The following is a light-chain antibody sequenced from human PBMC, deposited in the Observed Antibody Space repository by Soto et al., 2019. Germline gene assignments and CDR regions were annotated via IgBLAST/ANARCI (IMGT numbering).Light chain of an antibody. CDR3: QQGYDTPIT. J-gene: IGKJ5*01. CDR2: VAS. Sequence: DIHMTQSPSSPSASVGYIVTITCRASQSISSYLSWYQQKPGKAPKLLINVASTLQSGVPSRFSGSGSGTDFTLTITSPQPEDFATYFCQQGYDTPITFGQGTRLEIK. CDR1: QSISSY. V-gene: IGKV1-39*01.